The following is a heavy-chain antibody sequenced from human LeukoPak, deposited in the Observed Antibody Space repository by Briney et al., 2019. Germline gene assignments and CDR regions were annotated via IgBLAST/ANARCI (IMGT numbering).Heavy chain of an antibody. D-gene: IGHD6-19*01. J-gene: IGHJ5*02. Sequence: SETLSLTCAVYGGSFSGYYWSWIRQPPGKGLEWIGEIIHSGGTSYNPSLKSRLTISVDTSRKQFSLKLTSVTAADTALYFCARGPLAFRRVAGIFSWGRGTQVTVS. CDR2: IIHSGGT. V-gene: IGHV4-34*01. CDR3: ARGPLAFRRVAGIFS. CDR1: GGSFSGYY.